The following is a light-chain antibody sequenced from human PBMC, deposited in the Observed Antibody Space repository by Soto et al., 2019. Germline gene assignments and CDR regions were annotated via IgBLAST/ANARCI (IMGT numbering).Light chain of an antibody. V-gene: IGKV3-11*01. J-gene: IGKJ1*01. CDR3: QQRSNWRRT. CDR2: DAS. Sequence: EIVLTQSPATLSLSPGERVTLSCRASQSISSYLAWYQQKPGQAPRLLIYDASNRATGIPARFSGSGSGTGFTLTISSLEPEDFAVYYCQQRSNWRRTFGQGTKVEI. CDR1: QSISSY.